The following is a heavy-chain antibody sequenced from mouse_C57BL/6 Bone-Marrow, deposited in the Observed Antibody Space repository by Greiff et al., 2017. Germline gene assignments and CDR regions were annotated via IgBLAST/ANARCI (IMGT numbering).Heavy chain of an antibody. CDR1: GFTFSDYG. CDR2: ISNLAYSI. Sequence: EVKLMESGGGLVQPGGSLKLSCAASGFTFSDYGMAWVRQAPRKGPEWVAFISNLAYSIYYADTVTGRFTISRENAKNTLYLEMSSLRSEDTAMYYCARQRGNYWDFDVWGTGTTVTVSS. J-gene: IGHJ1*03. V-gene: IGHV5-15*01. CDR3: ARQRGNYWDFDV.